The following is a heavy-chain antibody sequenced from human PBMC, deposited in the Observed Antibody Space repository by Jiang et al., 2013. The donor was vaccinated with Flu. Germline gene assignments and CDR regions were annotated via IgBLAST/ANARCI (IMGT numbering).Heavy chain of an antibody. J-gene: IGHJ4*02. CDR3: ARDDYCSGGSCYSGVDFDY. Sequence: SGAEVKKPGASVKVSCKASGYTFTSYGISWVRQAPGQGLEWMGWISAYNGNTNYAQKLQGRVTMTTDTSTSTAYMELRSLRSDDTAVYYCARDDYCSGGSCYSGVDFDYWGQGTLVTVSS. D-gene: IGHD2-15*01. V-gene: IGHV1-18*01. CDR2: ISAYNGNT. CDR1: GYTFTSYG.